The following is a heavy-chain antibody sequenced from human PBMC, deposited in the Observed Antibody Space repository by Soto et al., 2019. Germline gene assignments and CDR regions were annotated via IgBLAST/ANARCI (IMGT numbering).Heavy chain of an antibody. CDR3: ARDGDVNTGFGKDY. V-gene: IGHV3-74*01. CDR2: INDDGIST. J-gene: IGHJ4*02. CDR1: GFTFRMYW. D-gene: IGHD3-16*01. Sequence: EVQLVESGGGLVPPGGSLRLSCAASGFTFRMYWMHWVRQVPGKGPEWVSRINDDGISTNYADSVKGRFTISRDNAKNTLYLQMNALRVEDTAMYYCARDGDVNTGFGKDYWGQGTLVTVSS.